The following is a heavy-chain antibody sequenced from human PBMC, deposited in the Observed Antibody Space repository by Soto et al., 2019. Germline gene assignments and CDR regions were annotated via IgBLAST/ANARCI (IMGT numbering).Heavy chain of an antibody. CDR1: GFTFSSYG. CDR2: IWYDGSNK. D-gene: IGHD2-2*01. J-gene: IGHJ6*02. Sequence: QVQLVESGGGVVQPGRSLRLSCAASGFTFSSYGMHWVRQAPGKGLEWVAVIWYDGSNKYYADSVKGRFTISRDNSKNXLXLXXNSLRAEDTAVYYCARDQHCSSTSCYGDYYYGMDVWGQGTTVTVSS. CDR3: ARDQHCSSTSCYGDYYYGMDV. V-gene: IGHV3-33*01.